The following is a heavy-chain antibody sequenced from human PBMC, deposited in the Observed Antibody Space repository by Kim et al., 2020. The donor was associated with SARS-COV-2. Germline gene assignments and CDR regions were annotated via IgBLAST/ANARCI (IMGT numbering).Heavy chain of an antibody. CDR1: GFTFSSYA. V-gene: IGHV3-30*04. J-gene: IGHJ6*02. CDR3: ARVLSMVRYYYGMTS. D-gene: IGHD3-10*01. Sequence: GGSLRLSCAASGFTFSSYAMHWVRQAPGKGLEWVAVISYDGSNKYYADSVKGRFTISRDNSKNTLYLQMNSLRAEDTAVYYCARVLSMVRYYYGMTSGAKGPRSPSP. CDR2: ISYDGSNK.